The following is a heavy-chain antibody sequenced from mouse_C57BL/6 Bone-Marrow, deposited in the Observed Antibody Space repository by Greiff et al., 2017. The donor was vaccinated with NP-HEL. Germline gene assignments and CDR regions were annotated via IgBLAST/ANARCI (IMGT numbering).Heavy chain of an antibody. Sequence: VQLQESGAELVRPGASVKLSCKASGYTFTDYYINWVKQRPGQGLEWIARIYPGSGNTYYNEKFKGKATLTAEKSSSTAYMQLSSLTSEDSAVYFWARAPYYYGSGGAMDYWGQGTSVTVSS. V-gene: IGHV1-76*01. CDR3: ARAPYYYGSGGAMDY. CDR1: GYTFTDYY. D-gene: IGHD1-1*01. J-gene: IGHJ4*01. CDR2: IYPGSGNT.